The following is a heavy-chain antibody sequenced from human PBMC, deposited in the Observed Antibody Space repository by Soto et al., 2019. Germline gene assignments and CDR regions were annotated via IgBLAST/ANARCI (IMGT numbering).Heavy chain of an antibody. D-gene: IGHD3-16*01. Sequence: ASVKVSCKASGYTFTNYYMHGVRQAPGQGLEWMGVIHYSGATPTYAQKFQGRVTMARDTSTSNVYVELSGLTSEDTAVYYCARGGTDLATIGSFDYLGQRTLVTVSS. V-gene: IGHV1-46*01. CDR3: ARGGTDLATIGSFDY. CDR1: GYTFTNYY. J-gene: IGHJ4*02. CDR2: IHYSGATP.